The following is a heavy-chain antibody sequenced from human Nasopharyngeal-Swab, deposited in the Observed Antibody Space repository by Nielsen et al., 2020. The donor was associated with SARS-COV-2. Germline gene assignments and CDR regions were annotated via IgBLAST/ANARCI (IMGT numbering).Heavy chain of an antibody. Sequence: WIRQPPGKGLEWLGYIYYSESTYYNPSLKSRITMSLETSKNQFSPELKSVTAADTAVYYCARGDIGNGYYYSMSFGAFDIWGQGTMVTVSS. CDR3: ARGDIGNGYYYSMSFGAFDI. CDR2: IYYSEST. V-gene: IGHV4-30-4*01. J-gene: IGHJ3*02. D-gene: IGHD3-3*01.